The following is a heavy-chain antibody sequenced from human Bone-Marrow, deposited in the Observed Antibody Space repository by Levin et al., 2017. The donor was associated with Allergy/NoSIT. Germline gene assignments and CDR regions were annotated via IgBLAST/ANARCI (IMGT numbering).Heavy chain of an antibody. CDR3: AGYSYDISGYYSDS. CDR1: GFTFSNYE. CDR2: ISNSAGSI. V-gene: IGHV3-48*03. J-gene: IGHJ4*02. Sequence: LSLTCAASGFTFSNYEMNWVRQAPGKGLEWVSYISNSAGSIYYADSVKGRFTISRDNAKNSLFLQMNSLRAEDTAVYFCAGYSYDISGYYSDSWGQGTLVSVSS. D-gene: IGHD3-22*01.